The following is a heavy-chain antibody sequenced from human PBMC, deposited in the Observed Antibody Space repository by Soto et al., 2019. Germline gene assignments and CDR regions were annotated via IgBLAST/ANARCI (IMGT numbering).Heavy chain of an antibody. CDR1: GDSITNNHL. V-gene: IGHV4-4*02. D-gene: IGHD3-16*01. J-gene: IGHJ6*02. Sequence: QMQLRESGPGLVNPSGTLSLTCTVYGDSITNNHLWSWVRQPPGKGPELIGEIYHTGIANYNPSLESRVDFSVDKSKKQFSLSLTSVTAAATAVYYCVSKLGPYYYGLDVWGQGTTVTVSS. CDR2: IYHTGIA. CDR3: VSKLGPYYYGLDV.